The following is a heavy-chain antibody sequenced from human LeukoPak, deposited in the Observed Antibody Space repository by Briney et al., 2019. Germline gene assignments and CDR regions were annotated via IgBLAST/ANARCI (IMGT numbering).Heavy chain of an antibody. CDR1: GGSFSGYN. Sequence: SETLSLTCAVYGGSFSGYNWNWIRQSPGRGLEWIAERSHTGTTTYNPSLKSRLSISVDTSKNHFSLKLSSVTAADTAVYFCARGVNSYRSAWYFDLWGRGTLVSVSS. V-gene: IGHV4-34*01. CDR2: RSHTGTT. J-gene: IGHJ2*01. CDR3: ARGVNSYRSAWYFDL. D-gene: IGHD3-16*02.